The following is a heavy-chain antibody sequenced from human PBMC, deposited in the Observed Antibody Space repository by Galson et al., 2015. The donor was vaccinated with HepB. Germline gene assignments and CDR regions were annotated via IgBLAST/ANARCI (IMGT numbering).Heavy chain of an antibody. CDR1: GGSISSSNW. D-gene: IGHD3-10*01. CDR3: ARDSPTDTFYGSGSTQDRWFDP. J-gene: IGHJ5*02. V-gene: IGHV4-4*02. Sequence: TLSLTCAVSGGSISSSNWWSWVRQPPGKGLEWIGEIYHSGSTNYNPSLKSRVTISVDKSKNQFSLKLSSVTAADTAVYYCARDSPTDTFYGSGSTQDRWFDPWGQGTLVTVSS. CDR2: IYHSGST.